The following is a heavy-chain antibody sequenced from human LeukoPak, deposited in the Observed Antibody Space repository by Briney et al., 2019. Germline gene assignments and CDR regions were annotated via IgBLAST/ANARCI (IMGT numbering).Heavy chain of an antibody. J-gene: IGHJ4*02. CDR1: GDSITNGIFH. V-gene: IGHV4-61*02. CDR3: VRGGDYGSAYDYFRY. Sequence: SETLSLTCTVSGDSITNGIFHWSWIRQPAGKELEWIGRIYTGGNTAYNPSLNSRVTMSLDTSKNQFSLKLTSVTAAATAVYYCVRGGDYGSAYDYFRYWGQGTLVSVSS. CDR2: IYTGGNT. D-gene: IGHD5-12*01.